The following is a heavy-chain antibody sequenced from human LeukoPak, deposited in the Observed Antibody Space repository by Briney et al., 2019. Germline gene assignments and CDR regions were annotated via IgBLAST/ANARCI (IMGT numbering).Heavy chain of an antibody. V-gene: IGHV3-7*01. CDR2: IKQDGSEK. J-gene: IGHJ3*02. CDR3: ARDRSTGPGGAFDI. CDR1: GLSFNNYW. D-gene: IGHD2-8*02. Sequence: GGSLRLSCVAAGLSFNNYWMTWVRQAPGKGLEWVANIKQDGSEKYYVDSVMGRFTISRDNAKNSLYLQMNSLRADDTAVYYCARDRSTGPGGAFDIWGQGTMVTVSS.